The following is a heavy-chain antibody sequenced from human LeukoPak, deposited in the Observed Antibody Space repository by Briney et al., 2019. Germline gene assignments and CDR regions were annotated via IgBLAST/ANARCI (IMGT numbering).Heavy chain of an antibody. CDR2: IYYSGST. D-gene: IGHD6-13*01. J-gene: IGHJ4*02. CDR1: GGSISSYY. CDR3: ARFSGSTWAFDF. Sequence: SETLSLTCTVSGGSISSYYWSWIRQPPGKGLEWIGYIYYSGSTNYNPPLKSRVTMSLDTSANQFSLKLSSVTAADTAVYYCARFSGSTWAFDFWGQGTLLTVSS. V-gene: IGHV4-59*08.